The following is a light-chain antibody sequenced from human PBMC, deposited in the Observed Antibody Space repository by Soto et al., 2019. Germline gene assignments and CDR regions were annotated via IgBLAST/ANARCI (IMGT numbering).Light chain of an antibody. CDR1: SGHNSYA. J-gene: IGLJ3*02. CDR2: LNSDDSH. Sequence: QLVLTQPPSASASLGASVKLTCTLSSGHNSYAIAWHQQQPEKGPRYLMKLNSDDSHSKGDGIPDRFSGSSSGAERYLTISSLQSEDEADYYCQTWSTDIRVFGGGTKLTV. CDR3: QTWSTDIRV. V-gene: IGLV4-69*01.